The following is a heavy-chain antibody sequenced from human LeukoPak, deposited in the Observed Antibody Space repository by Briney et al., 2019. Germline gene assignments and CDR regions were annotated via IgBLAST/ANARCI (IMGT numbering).Heavy chain of an antibody. CDR3: AKDRASRAVTAIGADY. Sequence: GGSLRLSCAASGFTFSSYGMHWVRQAPGKGLEWVAVISYDGSNKYYADSVKGRFTISRDNSKNTLYLQMNSLRAEDTAVYYCAKDRASRAVTAIGADYWGQGTLVTVSS. D-gene: IGHD2-21*02. V-gene: IGHV3-30*18. J-gene: IGHJ4*02. CDR2: ISYDGSNK. CDR1: GFTFSSYG.